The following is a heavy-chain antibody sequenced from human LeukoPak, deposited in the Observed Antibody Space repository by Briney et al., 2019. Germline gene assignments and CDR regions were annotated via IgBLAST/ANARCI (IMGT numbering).Heavy chain of an antibody. J-gene: IGHJ6*02. CDR3: ASEPKKLGILGYYYYYGMDV. D-gene: IGHD7-27*01. CDR1: GFTVSSNY. CDR2: TRNKANSYTT. Sequence: GGSLRLSCAASGFTVSSNYMSWVRQAPGKGLEWVGRTRNKANSYTTEYAASVKGRFTISRDDSKNSLYLQMNSLKTEDTAVYYCASEPKKLGILGYYYYYGMDVWGQGTTVTFSS. V-gene: IGHV3-72*01.